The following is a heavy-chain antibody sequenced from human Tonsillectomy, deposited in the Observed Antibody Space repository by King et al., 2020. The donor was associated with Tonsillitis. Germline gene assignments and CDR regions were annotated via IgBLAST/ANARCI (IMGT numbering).Heavy chain of an antibody. CDR3: AKVLSIAVAGKLDY. CDR2: ISGSGGST. Sequence: VQLQESGGGFVQPGGSLRLSCAASGFTFSSYAMSWVCQAPGKGLEWVSAISGSGGSTYYADSVKGRFTISRDNSKNTLYLQMNSLRAEDTAVYYCAKVLSIAVAGKLDYWGQGTLVTVSS. D-gene: IGHD6-19*01. J-gene: IGHJ4*02. V-gene: IGHV3-23*01. CDR1: GFTFSSYA.